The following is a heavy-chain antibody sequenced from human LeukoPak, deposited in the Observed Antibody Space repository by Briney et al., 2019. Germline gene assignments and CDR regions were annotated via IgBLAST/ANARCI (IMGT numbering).Heavy chain of an antibody. CDR1: GGSISSYY. Sequence: SETLSLTCSVSGGSISSYYWSWIRQPPGKGLEYIGYIYYSGGTNYNPSHKSRVTISVDTSKDQFSLNLTSVTAADTAVYYCARLKCISTTCPSRYVMDVWGQGTTVTVSS. D-gene: IGHD2-2*01. CDR3: ARLKCISTTCPSRYVMDV. J-gene: IGHJ6*02. V-gene: IGHV4-59*01. CDR2: IYYSGGT.